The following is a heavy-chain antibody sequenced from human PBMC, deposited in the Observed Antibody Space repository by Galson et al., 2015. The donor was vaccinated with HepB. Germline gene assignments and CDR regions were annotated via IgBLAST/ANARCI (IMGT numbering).Heavy chain of an antibody. CDR3: AKGGGRMVRGLTSYYYYYHMDV. D-gene: IGHD3-10*01. Sequence: SLRLSCAASGFTFNNYAMSWVRQAPGRGLEWVSSISGSGGSTYYADSVKGRFTISRDNSKNTLYLQMNSLRAEDTAVYYCAKGGGRMVRGLTSYYYYYHMDVWGKGTTVTVSS. V-gene: IGHV3-23*01. J-gene: IGHJ6*03. CDR1: GFTFNNYA. CDR2: ISGSGGST.